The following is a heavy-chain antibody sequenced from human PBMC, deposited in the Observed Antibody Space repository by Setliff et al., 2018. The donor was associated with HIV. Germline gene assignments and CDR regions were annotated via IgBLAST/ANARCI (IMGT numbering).Heavy chain of an antibody. CDR3: ARRGRDGVFIMFATGFDT. Sequence: SETLSLTCTVSGGSISSSSYFWGWIRQPPGKGLEWIGSIYYSGSTYYNPSLKSRLTISVDTSKNQFSLKLSFVTAADTAVYYCARRGRDGVFIMFATGFDTWGQGALVTV. CDR2: IYYSGST. D-gene: IGHD2-8*01. V-gene: IGHV4-39*01. CDR1: GGSISSSSYF. J-gene: IGHJ5*02.